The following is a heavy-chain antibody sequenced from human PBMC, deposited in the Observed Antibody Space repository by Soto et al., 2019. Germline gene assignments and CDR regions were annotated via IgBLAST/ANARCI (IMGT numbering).Heavy chain of an antibody. J-gene: IGHJ1*01. V-gene: IGHV3-23*01. CDR2: ISGRGGST. CDR1: GFTFSSYA. D-gene: IGHD6-13*01. CDR3: AKDGDRIAAAGTPQYFHH. Sequence: GSLRLSCAASGFTFSSYAMSWVRQAPGKGLGWVSAISGRGGSTYYADSVKGRFNISRDNSKNTLYLQMNSLRAEDTAVYYCAKDGDRIAAAGTPQYFHHWGQGTLVTVSS.